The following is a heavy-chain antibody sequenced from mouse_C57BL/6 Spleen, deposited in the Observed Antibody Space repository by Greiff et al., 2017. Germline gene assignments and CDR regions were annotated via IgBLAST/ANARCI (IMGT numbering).Heavy chain of an antibody. D-gene: IGHD4-1*01. CDR1: GYTFTEYS. Sequence: VQLQQSGAELVKPGASVKLSCKASGYTFTEYSIHWVKQRTGQGLEWIGWLYPGSGSNKYNEKFKDKATLTADKSSSTVYMELSRLTSEDSAVYFCASHEELTGLDYWGQGTTLTVSS. V-gene: IGHV1-62-2*01. CDR2: LYPGSGSN. J-gene: IGHJ2*01. CDR3: ASHEELTGLDY.